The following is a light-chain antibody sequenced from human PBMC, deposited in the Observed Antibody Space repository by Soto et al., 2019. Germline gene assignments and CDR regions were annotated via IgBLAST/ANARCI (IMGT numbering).Light chain of an antibody. Sequence: QSALTQPASVSGSPGQSITISCTGTSSDVGGYNYVSWYQQLPGKAPKLIIYDVSHRPSGVSNRFSGSKSDNTASLTISGLQAEDEADYYCSSYTYRSTLVFGGGTKLTVL. CDR1: SSDVGGYNY. CDR3: SSYTYRSTLV. V-gene: IGLV2-14*01. J-gene: IGLJ2*01. CDR2: DVS.